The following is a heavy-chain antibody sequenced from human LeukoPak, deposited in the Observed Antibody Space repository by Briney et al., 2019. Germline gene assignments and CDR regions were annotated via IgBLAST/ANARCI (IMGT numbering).Heavy chain of an antibody. J-gene: IGHJ4*02. Sequence: GGSLRLSCAASGFTFSNYWMHWVRQAPGKGLVWVSRVNSDGSGTIYADSVKGRFTISRDNAKNTVYLQMNSLRTDDTALYYCVKNFGITPYYFDHWGQGTLVTVSS. CDR1: GFTFSNYW. CDR2: VNSDGSGT. V-gene: IGHV3-74*01. CDR3: VKNFGITPYYFDH. D-gene: IGHD3-16*01.